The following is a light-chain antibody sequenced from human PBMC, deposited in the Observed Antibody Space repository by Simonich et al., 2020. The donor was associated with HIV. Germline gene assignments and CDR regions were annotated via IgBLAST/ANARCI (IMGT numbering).Light chain of an antibody. CDR1: SSNIGTGYD. CDR3: QSYDTSLSVI. Sequence: QSVLTQPPSVSGAPGQRVTISCTGSSSNIGTGYDIQWYQQLPGTAPKLHIYNNKNRPSGVPDRFSGSKSGTSASLAITGLQAEDEADYYCQSYDTSLSVIFGGGTKLTVL. V-gene: IGLV1-40*01. J-gene: IGLJ2*01. CDR2: NNK.